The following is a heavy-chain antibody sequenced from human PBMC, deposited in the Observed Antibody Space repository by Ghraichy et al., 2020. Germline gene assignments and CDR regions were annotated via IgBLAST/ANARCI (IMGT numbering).Heavy chain of an antibody. J-gene: IGHJ6*03. CDR2: INHSGST. D-gene: IGHD3-10*02. V-gene: IGHV4-34*01. CDR3: ARVGKMLNYYYMDV. Sequence: SETLSLTCAVYGGSFSGYYWSWIRQPPGKGLEWIGEINHSGSTNYNPSLKSRVTISVDTSKNQFSLKLSSVTAADTAVYYCARVGKMLNYYYMDVWGKGTTVTVSS. CDR1: GGSFSGYY.